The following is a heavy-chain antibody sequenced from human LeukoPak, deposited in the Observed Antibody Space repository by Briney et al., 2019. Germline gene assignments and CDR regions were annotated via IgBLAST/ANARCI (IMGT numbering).Heavy chain of an antibody. J-gene: IGHJ4*02. Sequence: SETLSLTCTVSGGSISSYYWSWIRQPPGKGLEWIGYIYYSGSTNYNPSLKSRVTISVDTSKNQFSLKLSSVTAADTAAYYCARGGSSGLIYFDYWGQGTLVTVSS. D-gene: IGHD6-19*01. V-gene: IGHV4-59*01. CDR3: ARGGSSGLIYFDY. CDR1: GGSISSYY. CDR2: IYYSGST.